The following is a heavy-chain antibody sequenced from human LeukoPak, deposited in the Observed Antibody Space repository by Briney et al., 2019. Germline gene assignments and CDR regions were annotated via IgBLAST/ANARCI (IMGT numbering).Heavy chain of an antibody. CDR2: INPNSGGT. CDR3: ARDYYYGSGSYYDY. D-gene: IGHD3-10*01. CDR1: GYTFTGYY. Sequence: RASVKVSCKASGYTFTGYYMHWVRQAPGPRLEWMGWINPNSGGTNYAQKFQGRATMARDTSISTAYMELSRLRSDDTAVYYCARDYYYGSGSYYDYWGQGTLVTVSS. V-gene: IGHV1-2*02. J-gene: IGHJ4*02.